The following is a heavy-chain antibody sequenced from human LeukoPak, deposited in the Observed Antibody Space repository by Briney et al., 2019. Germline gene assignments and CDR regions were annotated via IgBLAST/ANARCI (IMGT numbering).Heavy chain of an antibody. Sequence: GGSLRLSCAASGFTFSDHYMDWVRQAPGKGLEWVANIKEDGSEKYYVESMKGRFTISRDNVKNSLYLQINSLRAEDTAVYYCAKDSFETDIDYWGQGTLVTVSS. CDR1: GFTFSDHY. CDR3: AKDSFETDIDY. CDR2: IKEDGSEK. J-gene: IGHJ4*02. D-gene: IGHD1-14*01. V-gene: IGHV3-7*01.